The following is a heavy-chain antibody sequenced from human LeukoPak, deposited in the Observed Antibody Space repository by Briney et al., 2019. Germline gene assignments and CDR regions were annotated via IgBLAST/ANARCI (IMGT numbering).Heavy chain of an antibody. Sequence: GGSLRLSCAASGFTFSSYSMNWVRQAPGKGLEWVSYISSSGRTIYYADSVTGRFTISRDNAKNSLYLQMNSLRAEDTAVYYCAENRGVAWGQGTMVTVSS. J-gene: IGHJ3*01. V-gene: IGHV3-48*04. CDR2: ISSSGRTI. CDR1: GFTFSSYS. D-gene: IGHD3-10*01. CDR3: AENRGVA.